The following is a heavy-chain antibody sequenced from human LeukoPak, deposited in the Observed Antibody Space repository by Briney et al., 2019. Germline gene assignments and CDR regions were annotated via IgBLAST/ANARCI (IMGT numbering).Heavy chain of an antibody. D-gene: IGHD1-26*01. J-gene: IGHJ3*02. Sequence: ASVKVSCKASGGTFSSYAISWVRQAPGQGLEWMGRIIPILGIANYAQKFQGRVTITADKSTSTAYMELSSLRSEDTAVYYCARDGSHGAFDIWGQGTMVTVSS. CDR1: GGTFSSYA. V-gene: IGHV1-69*04. CDR2: IIPILGIA. CDR3: ARDGSHGAFDI.